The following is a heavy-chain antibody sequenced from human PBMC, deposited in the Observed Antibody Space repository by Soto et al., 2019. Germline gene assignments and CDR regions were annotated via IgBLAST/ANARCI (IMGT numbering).Heavy chain of an antibody. CDR3: ARESVFSSSWPHYYGMDV. Sequence: GGSLRLSCAASGFTFSSYAMHWVRQAPGKGLEWVAVISYDGSNKYYADSVKGRFTISRDNSKNTLYLQMNSLRAEDTAVYYCARESVFSSSWPHYYGMDVWGQGTTVTVSS. CDR2: ISYDGSNK. J-gene: IGHJ6*02. CDR1: GFTFSSYA. V-gene: IGHV3-30-3*01. D-gene: IGHD6-13*01.